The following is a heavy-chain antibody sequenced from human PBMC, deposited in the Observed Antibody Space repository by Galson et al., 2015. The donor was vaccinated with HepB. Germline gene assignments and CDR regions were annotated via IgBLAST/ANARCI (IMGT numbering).Heavy chain of an antibody. CDR3: AREGDSSSWYYFDY. CDR1: GFTFSTYV. V-gene: IGHV3-33*05. J-gene: IGHJ4*02. CDR2: ISYDGSNE. Sequence: SLRLSCAASGFTFSTYVMHWVRQAPGKGLEWVAVISYDGSNEDYGDSVKGRFTISRDNSKNTLYLQMNSLRAEDTAVYYCAREGDSSSWYYFDYWGQGTLVTVSP. D-gene: IGHD6-13*01.